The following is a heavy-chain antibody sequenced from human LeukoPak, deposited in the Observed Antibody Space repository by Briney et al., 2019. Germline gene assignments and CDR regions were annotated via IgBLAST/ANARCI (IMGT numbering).Heavy chain of an antibody. CDR3: ARDLKIGYNSGWYSFDY. CDR2: IYYNGST. J-gene: IGHJ4*02. CDR1: GGSISSGGYY. V-gene: IGHV4-61*08. D-gene: IGHD6-19*01. Sequence: SETLSLTCTVSGGSISSGGYYWSWIRQHPGKGLEWIGSIYYNGSTNYNPSLQGRVTISVDTSKNQFSLKLISVTAADTAVYYCARDLKIGYNSGWYSFDYWGQGILVTVSS.